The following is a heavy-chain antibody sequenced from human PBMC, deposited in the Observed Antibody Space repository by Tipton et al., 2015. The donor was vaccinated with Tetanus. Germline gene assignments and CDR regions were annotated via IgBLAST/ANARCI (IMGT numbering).Heavy chain of an antibody. CDR1: GASINAGGYL. Sequence: TLSLTCNVSGASINAGGYLWTWVRQHPGEGLEWIGNIYYDTMRASPIPSLDSRVTISVDTSKNQFSLRLTSVTAADTAVYYCARGLPREPFHFDYWGQGKQVTVSS. CDR2: IYYDTMRA. D-gene: IGHD1-26*01. CDR3: ARGLPREPFHFDY. J-gene: IGHJ4*02. V-gene: IGHV4-31*03.